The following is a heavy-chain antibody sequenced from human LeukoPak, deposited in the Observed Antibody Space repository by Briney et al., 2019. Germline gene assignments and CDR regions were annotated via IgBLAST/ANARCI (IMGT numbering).Heavy chain of an antibody. Sequence: GGSLRLSCAASGFTFSTYSMNWVRQAPGKGLEWVSSISSSSDHIAYADSVKGRFTISRDNAKNALYLQVNSLRAEDTAVYYCARGVVPAAFDYWGQGALVTVSS. V-gene: IGHV3-21*01. CDR3: ARGVVPAAFDY. D-gene: IGHD2-2*01. J-gene: IGHJ4*02. CDR1: GFTFSTYS. CDR2: ISSSSDHI.